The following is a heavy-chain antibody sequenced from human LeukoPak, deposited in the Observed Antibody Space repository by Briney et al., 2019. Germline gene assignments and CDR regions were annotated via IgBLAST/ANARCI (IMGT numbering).Heavy chain of an antibody. Sequence: GRSLRLSCAPSGFTFDDYAMHWGPDAPGKGLEWGSGISCNSGSICYADSVKGRFTISRDNAKNSLYLQMNSLRAEDTALYYCAKSITGFFYGMDVWGQGTTVTVSS. CDR3: AKSITGFFYGMDV. D-gene: IGHD1-20*01. V-gene: IGHV3-9*01. CDR1: GFTFDDYA. CDR2: ISCNSGSI. J-gene: IGHJ6*02.